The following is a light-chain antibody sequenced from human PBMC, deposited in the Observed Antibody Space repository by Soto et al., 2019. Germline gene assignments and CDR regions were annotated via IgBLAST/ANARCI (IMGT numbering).Light chain of an antibody. V-gene: IGKV3-11*01. CDR2: DAS. Sequence: DIVLTQSPATLSLSPGERATLSCRASQSVSSYLAWYQQKPGQAPRLLIYDASNRATGIPARFSGSGSGTDFTLTINGLQPEDAAIYFCQQYVNLPYTFGQGTKLEIK. J-gene: IGKJ2*01. CDR1: QSVSSY. CDR3: QQYVNLPYT.